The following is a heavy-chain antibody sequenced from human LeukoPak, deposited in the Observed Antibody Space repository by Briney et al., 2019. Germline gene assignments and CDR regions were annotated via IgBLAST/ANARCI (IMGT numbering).Heavy chain of an antibody. CDR3: AMGPYARGLEGRKAAAGLYDY. CDR2: IYYSGST. D-gene: IGHD6-13*01. CDR1: GGSISSYY. J-gene: IGHJ4*02. V-gene: IGHV4-59*01. Sequence: PSETLSLTCTVSGGSISSYYWSWIRQPPGKGLEWIGYIYYSGSTNYNPSLKSRVTISVDTSKNQFSLKLSSVAAADTAVYYCAMGPYARGLEGRKAAAGLYDYWGQGTLVTVSS.